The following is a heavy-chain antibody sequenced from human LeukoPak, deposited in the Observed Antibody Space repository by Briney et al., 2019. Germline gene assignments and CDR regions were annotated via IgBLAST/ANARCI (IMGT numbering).Heavy chain of an antibody. J-gene: IGHJ4*02. CDR1: GFTFSSYE. CDR3: PRGPRLLDGYILPFDY. Sequence: GGSLRLSCAASGFTFSSYEMNWVRQAPGKGLEWVSYISSSGSTIYYADSVKGRFTISRDNAKNSLYLQMNSLRAEGTAVYYCPRGPRLLDGYILPFDYWGQGTLVTVPS. D-gene: IGHD5-24*01. CDR2: ISSSGSTI. V-gene: IGHV3-48*03.